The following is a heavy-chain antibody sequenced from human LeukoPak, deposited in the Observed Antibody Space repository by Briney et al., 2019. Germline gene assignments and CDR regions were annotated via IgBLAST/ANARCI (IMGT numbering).Heavy chain of an antibody. Sequence: GGSLRLSCAASGFTFSSYAMHWVRQAPGKGLEWVAVISYDGSNKYYADSVKGRFTISRDNSKNTLYLHMNSLRAEDTAVYYCARDKTGTTFPDYWGQGTLVTVSS. CDR1: GFTFSSYA. J-gene: IGHJ4*02. CDR2: ISYDGSNK. CDR3: ARDKTGTTFPDY. D-gene: IGHD1-7*01. V-gene: IGHV3-30-3*01.